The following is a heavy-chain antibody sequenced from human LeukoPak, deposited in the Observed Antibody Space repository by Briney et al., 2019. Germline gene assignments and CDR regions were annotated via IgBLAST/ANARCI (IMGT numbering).Heavy chain of an antibody. D-gene: IGHD2-15*01. CDR1: GYTFTSYY. Sequence: ASVKVSCRASGYTFTSYYMHWVRQAPGQGLEWMGIINPSGGSTSYAQKFQGRVTMTRDTSTSTVYMELSSLRSEDTAVYYCARALVGYCSGGSCYTLDCWGQGTLVTVSS. J-gene: IGHJ4*02. CDR2: INPSGGST. CDR3: ARALVGYCSGGSCYTLDC. V-gene: IGHV1-46*03.